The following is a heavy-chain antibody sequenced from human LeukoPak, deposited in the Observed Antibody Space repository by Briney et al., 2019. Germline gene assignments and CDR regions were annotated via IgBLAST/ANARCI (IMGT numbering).Heavy chain of an antibody. Sequence: SETLSLTCTVSGGSISSRSYYWGWIRQPPGKGLEWIGIIYYSGSTYSNPSLRSRVTISVDTSKNQFSLKLSSVTAADTAVYYCGRYRRGMVVVPAADWYFDLWGRGTLVTVSS. CDR3: GRYRRGMVVVPAADWYFDL. D-gene: IGHD2-2*01. J-gene: IGHJ2*01. CDR2: IYYSGST. V-gene: IGHV4-39*07. CDR1: GGSISSRSYY.